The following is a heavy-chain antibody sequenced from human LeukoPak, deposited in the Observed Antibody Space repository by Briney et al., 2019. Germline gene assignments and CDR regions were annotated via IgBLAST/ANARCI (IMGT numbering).Heavy chain of an antibody. Sequence: GASVKVSCKSSGYTFTSYDINWGRQATGQGLEWMGWRNPNSGNTGYAQKFQGRVTMTRNTSISTAYMELSSLSSEDTAVYYCARVLARTGTTFPRGFDYWGQGTLVTVSS. D-gene: IGHD1-1*01. V-gene: IGHV1-8*01. CDR2: RNPNSGNT. J-gene: IGHJ4*02. CDR1: GYTFTSYD. CDR3: ARVLARTGTTFPRGFDY.